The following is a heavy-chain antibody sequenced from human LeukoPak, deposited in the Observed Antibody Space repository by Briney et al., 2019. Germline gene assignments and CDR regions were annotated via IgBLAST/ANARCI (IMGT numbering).Heavy chain of an antibody. CDR1: GGSISSSSYY. Sequence: PSETLSLTCTVSGGSISSSSYYWGWIRQPPGKGLEWIGSIYYSGSTYYNPSLKSRVTISVDTSKNQFSLKLSSVTAADTAVYYCARDESGWTTFDYWGQGTLVTVSS. CDR3: ARDESGWTTFDY. V-gene: IGHV4-39*07. CDR2: IYYSGST. J-gene: IGHJ4*02. D-gene: IGHD6-19*01.